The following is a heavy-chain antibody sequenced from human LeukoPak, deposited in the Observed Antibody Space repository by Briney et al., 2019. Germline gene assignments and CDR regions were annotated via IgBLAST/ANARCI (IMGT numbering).Heavy chain of an antibody. J-gene: IGHJ6*02. CDR2: IIPILGIA. CDR1: GGTFSRYA. Sequence: ASVKVSCKASGGTFSRYAISWVRQAPGQGLEWMGRIIPILGIANYAQKFQGRVTITADRSTSTAYMELSSLRSEDTAVYYCASLATAMVSGYYYYYGMDVWGQGTTVTVSS. V-gene: IGHV1-69*04. D-gene: IGHD5-18*01. CDR3: ASLATAMVSGYYYYYGMDV.